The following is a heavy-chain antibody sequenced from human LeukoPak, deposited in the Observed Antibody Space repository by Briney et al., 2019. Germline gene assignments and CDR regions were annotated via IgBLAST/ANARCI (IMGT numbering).Heavy chain of an antibody. J-gene: IGHJ6*02. CDR3: ARALSEYYYYGMDV. CDR1: GFTFSSYW. V-gene: IGHV3-74*01. Sequence: PGESLRLSCAASGFTFSSYWMHWVRQAPGKGLVWVSRINSDGSSTSYADSVKGRFTISRDNAKNTLYLQMNSLRAEDTAVYYCARALSEYYYYGMDVWGQGTTVTVSS. CDR2: INSDGSST.